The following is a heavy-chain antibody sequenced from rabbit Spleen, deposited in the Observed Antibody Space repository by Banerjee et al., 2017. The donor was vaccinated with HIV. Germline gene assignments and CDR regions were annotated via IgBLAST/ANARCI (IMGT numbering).Heavy chain of an antibody. Sequence: QEQLVESGGGLVKPEGSLTLTCTASGFSFSYGYVMCWVRQAPGKGLEWIGCINSFSGGTVYATWAKGRFTISKASWTTVTLQVTSLTAADTATYFCARDSGTSFSSYGMDLWGPGTLVTVS. CDR3: ARDSGTSFSSYGMDL. D-gene: IGHD8-1*01. V-gene: IGHV1S45*01. CDR1: GFSFSYGYV. J-gene: IGHJ6*01. CDR2: INSFSGGT.